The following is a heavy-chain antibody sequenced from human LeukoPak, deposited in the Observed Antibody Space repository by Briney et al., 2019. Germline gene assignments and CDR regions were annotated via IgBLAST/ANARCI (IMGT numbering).Heavy chain of an antibody. J-gene: IGHJ3*02. CDR3: VRNTLGHYDACDS. D-gene: IGHD1/OR15-1a*01. CDR2: IYYSGSI. V-gene: IGHV4-59*01. CDR1: GGSISGYY. Sequence: SETLSLTRTVSGGSISGYYWSWIRQPPGKGLEWIGYIYYSGSINYNSSLKSRVAISVDTSRNQFSLKLSSMTAADTAVYYCVRNTLGHYDACDSCGQGTMVTVSS.